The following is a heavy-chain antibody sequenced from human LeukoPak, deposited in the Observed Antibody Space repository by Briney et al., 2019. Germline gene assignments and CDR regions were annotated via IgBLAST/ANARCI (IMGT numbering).Heavy chain of an antibody. D-gene: IGHD4-17*01. V-gene: IGHV4-30-4*01. CDR2: IYYSGST. CDR3: ARAGGSTVSHSDY. J-gene: IGHJ4*02. Sequence: SQTLSLTCTVSGGSISSGDYYWSWIRQPPGKGLEWIGYIYYSGSTYYNPSLKSRVTISVDTSKNQFSLKLSSVTAADTAVYYCARAGGSTVSHSDYWGQGTLVTVSS. CDR1: GGSISSGDYY.